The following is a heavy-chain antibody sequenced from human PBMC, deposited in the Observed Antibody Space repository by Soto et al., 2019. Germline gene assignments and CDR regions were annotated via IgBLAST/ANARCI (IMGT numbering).Heavy chain of an antibody. CDR3: ARDKITGLFDY. CDR2: INHSGST. Sequence: QVQLQQWGAGLLKPSETLSLTCAVYGGSFSGYYWTWIRQPPGTGLEWIGEINHSGSTNYNPYLKRRVTISVDTSKNQFSLKLTSVSAADSAVYYCARDKITGLFDYWGQGTLVTVSS. CDR1: GGSFSGYY. J-gene: IGHJ4*02. V-gene: IGHV4-34*01. D-gene: IGHD2-8*02.